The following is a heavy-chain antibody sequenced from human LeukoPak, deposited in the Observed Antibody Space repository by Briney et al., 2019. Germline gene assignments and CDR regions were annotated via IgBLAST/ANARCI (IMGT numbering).Heavy chain of an antibody. CDR2: IYYSGST. Sequence: PSQTLSLTCTVSGGSISSGDYYWSWIRQPPGKGLEWIGYIYYSGSTYYKPSLKSRVTISVDTSKNQFSLKLSSVTAADTAVYYCARDRGRKDRRIRDYAGPWDYWGQGNLVTVSS. CDR3: ARDRGRKDRRIRDYAGPWDY. D-gene: IGHD4-17*01. V-gene: IGHV4-30-4*01. J-gene: IGHJ4*02. CDR1: GGSISSGDYY.